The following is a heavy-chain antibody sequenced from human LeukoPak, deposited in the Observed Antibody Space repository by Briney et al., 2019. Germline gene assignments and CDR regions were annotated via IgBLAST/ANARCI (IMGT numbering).Heavy chain of an antibody. J-gene: IGHJ4*02. CDR3: ARDIYDSSGYYYGPFDY. D-gene: IGHD3-22*01. Sequence: PGGSLRLSCAASGFTFSSYWMHWVRQAPGKGLVWVSHINTDGSSTSYADSVKGRFTISRDNAKNTLCLQMNSLRAEDTAVYYCARDIYDSSGYYYGPFDYWGQGTLVTVSS. V-gene: IGHV3-74*01. CDR1: GFTFSSYW. CDR2: INTDGSST.